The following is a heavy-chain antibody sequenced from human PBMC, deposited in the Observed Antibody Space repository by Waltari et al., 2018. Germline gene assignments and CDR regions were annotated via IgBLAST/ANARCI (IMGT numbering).Heavy chain of an antibody. V-gene: IGHV3-73*01. CDR2: IRREPYNYAT. D-gene: IGHD6-19*01. CDR1: GFSFSGST. Sequence: EVQVVESGGGLVQPGGSLKLSCATSGFSFSGSTIQWVRQPSGKGLEWVGRIRREPYNYATAYSASVKGRFTISRDDSKNTAYLQMNSLMTEDTAVYYCSGGEVTGTDFWGQGTLVTVSS. J-gene: IGHJ4*02. CDR3: SGGEVTGTDF.